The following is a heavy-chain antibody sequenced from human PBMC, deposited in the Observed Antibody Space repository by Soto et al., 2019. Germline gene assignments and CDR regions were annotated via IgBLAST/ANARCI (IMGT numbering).Heavy chain of an antibody. Sequence: EVQLVESGGGLVQPGGSLRLSCAASGFTFSSYWMSWVRQAPGKGLEWVANMNQDGSQNFYVDSVKGRFTISRDNAKTSLYRQMNSLRDEDTAVYYCAGDAGWGWLRFDYWGRGTLVTVSS. J-gene: IGHJ4*02. CDR2: MNQDGSQN. CDR1: GFTFSSYW. D-gene: IGHD5-12*01. V-gene: IGHV3-7*01. CDR3: AGDAGWGWLRFDY.